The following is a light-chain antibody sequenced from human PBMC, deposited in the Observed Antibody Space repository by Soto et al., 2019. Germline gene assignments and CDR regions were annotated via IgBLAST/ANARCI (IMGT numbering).Light chain of an antibody. Sequence: EIVFTHSPFTLSLSPVERATLSFMASQSVSRTYLAWYQQKPVQAPRLLIYATSSRATGIPDRFSGSGSGKEFTLTISSLQSEDFAVYYCKQYNNWPNFGQGTRLEIK. CDR1: QSVSRTY. CDR2: ATS. J-gene: IGKJ5*01. CDR3: KQYNNWPN. V-gene: IGKV3D-15*01.